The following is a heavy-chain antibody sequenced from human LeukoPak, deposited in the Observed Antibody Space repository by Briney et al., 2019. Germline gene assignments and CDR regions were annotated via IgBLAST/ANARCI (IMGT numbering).Heavy chain of an antibody. J-gene: IGHJ4*02. CDR3: AKDPERWLQLRLGFSD. Sequence: LTGGSLRLSCAASGFTFSSYGMSWVRQAPGKGLEWVSGISGNGGNTYYADSVKGRFTISRDNSKNTLYLQMNSLRAEDTAVYYCAKDPERWLQLRLGFSDWGQGTLVTVSS. D-gene: IGHD5-24*01. V-gene: IGHV3-23*01. CDR1: GFTFSSYG. CDR2: ISGNGGNT.